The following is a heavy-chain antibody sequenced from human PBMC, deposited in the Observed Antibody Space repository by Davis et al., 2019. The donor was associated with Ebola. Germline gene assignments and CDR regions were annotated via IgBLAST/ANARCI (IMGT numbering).Heavy chain of an antibody. J-gene: IGHJ4*02. CDR1: GGSFSGYL. D-gene: IGHD3-22*01. CDR3: ARQHYYDGSGYLGDFDF. V-gene: IGHV4-34*01. CDR2: TNHGGFT. Sequence: SETLSLTCAVSGGSFSGYLWNWIRQPPGKGLEWIGQTNHGGFTYSNPSLKIRVTISVDTSNNDFSLKLSSVTAADTAVYFCARQHYYDGSGYLGDFDFWGLGTLVIVSS.